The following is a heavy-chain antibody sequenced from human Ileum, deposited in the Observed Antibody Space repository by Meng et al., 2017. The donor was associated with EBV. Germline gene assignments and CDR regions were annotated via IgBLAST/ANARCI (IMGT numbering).Heavy chain of an antibody. CDR3: ARNSESGSYIDY. J-gene: IGHJ4*02. D-gene: IGHD1-26*01. Sequence: QGQLRGSGPGLVKPPDTLSLTCAVSGYSYSTTNWWGWIRQPPGKGLEWIGHIYYSGTTYNNPSLKSRVTMSIDPSKNQFSLKLSSVTAVDTAVYYCARNSESGSYIDYWGLGTLVTVSS. V-gene: IGHV4-28*01. CDR1: GYSYSTTNW. CDR2: IYYSGTT.